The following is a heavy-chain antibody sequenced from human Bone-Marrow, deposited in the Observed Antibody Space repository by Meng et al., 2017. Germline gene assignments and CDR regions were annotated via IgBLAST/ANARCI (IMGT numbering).Heavy chain of an antibody. CDR2: INTYRGTA. V-gene: IGHV1-18*01. CDR3: ARDVPRRWYYDSSGYPEQIFDY. J-gene: IGHJ4*02. CDR1: GFSLITYD. Sequence: ASVKVSCKTSGFSLITYDISWVRQAPGQGLEGMGWINTYRGTANYAPKVQGRVTMTTDTSTSTAYMELRSLRSDDTAVYYCARDVPRRWYYDSSGYPEQIFDYWGQGTLVTVSS. D-gene: IGHD3-22*01.